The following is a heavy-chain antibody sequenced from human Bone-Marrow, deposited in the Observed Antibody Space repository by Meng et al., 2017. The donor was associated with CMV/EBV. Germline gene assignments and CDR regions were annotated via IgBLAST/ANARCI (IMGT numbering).Heavy chain of an antibody. J-gene: IGHJ4*02. Sequence: QVQLEQSGAGVQRPWALGMVSGKVSGYTLTELSMHWVRQAPGKGLEWMGGFDPEDGETIYAQKFQGRVTMTEDTSTDTAYMELSSLRSEDTAVYYCATVGEYPYYFDYWGQGTLVTVSS. CDR3: ATVGEYPYYFDY. V-gene: IGHV1-24*01. D-gene: IGHD2-2*01. CDR1: GYTLTELS. CDR2: FDPEDGET.